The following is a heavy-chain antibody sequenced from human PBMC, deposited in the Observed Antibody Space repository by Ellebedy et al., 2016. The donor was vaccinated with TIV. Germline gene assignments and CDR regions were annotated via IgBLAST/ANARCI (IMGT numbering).Heavy chain of an antibody. D-gene: IGHD6-13*01. CDR3: ARESQRGTSSWSNVDY. CDR1: GYTFTNYY. J-gene: IGHJ4*02. CDR2: IIPSGGST. Sequence: AASVQVSCKASGYTFTNYYIHWVRQAPGQGLEWLGIIIPSGGSTGYAQKFQGRVTMTRDTSTSTVYMELSSLRSEDTAVYYCARESQRGTSSWSNVDYWGQGTLVTVSS. V-gene: IGHV1-46*01.